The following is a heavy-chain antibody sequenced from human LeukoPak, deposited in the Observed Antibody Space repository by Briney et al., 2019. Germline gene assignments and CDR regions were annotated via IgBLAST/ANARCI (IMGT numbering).Heavy chain of an antibody. Sequence: GGSLRLSCAASGFTFSSYSMNWVRQAPGKGLEWVSSISSSSSYIYYADSVKGRFTISRDNAKNSLYLQMNSLRAEDTAVYYCARDPYGDYPKFDYWGQGTLVTVSS. CDR1: GFTFSSYS. J-gene: IGHJ4*02. CDR3: ARDPYGDYPKFDY. D-gene: IGHD4-17*01. V-gene: IGHV3-21*01. CDR2: ISSSSSYI.